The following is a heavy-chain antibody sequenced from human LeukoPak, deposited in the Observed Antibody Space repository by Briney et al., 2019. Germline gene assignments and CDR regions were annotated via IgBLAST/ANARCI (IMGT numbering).Heavy chain of an antibody. J-gene: IGHJ4*02. CDR3: ARVKGAAAAISVLGY. CDR2: ISAYNGNT. Sequence: GASVKVSCKASGYTFTSYGISWVRQAPGQGLEWMGWISAYNGNTNYAQKLQGRVTMTTDTSTSTAYMELSRLRSDDTAVYYCARVKGAAAAISVLGYWGQGTLVTVSS. V-gene: IGHV1-18*01. CDR1: GYTFTSYG. D-gene: IGHD2-2*01.